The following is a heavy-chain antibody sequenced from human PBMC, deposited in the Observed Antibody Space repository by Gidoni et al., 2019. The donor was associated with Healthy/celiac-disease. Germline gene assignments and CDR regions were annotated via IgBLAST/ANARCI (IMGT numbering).Heavy chain of an antibody. D-gene: IGHD5-18*01. CDR3: TTTTWIQLWLVDY. CDR1: GFTFSHAW. V-gene: IGHV3-15*01. J-gene: IGHJ4*02. CDR2: IKSKTDGGTT. Sequence: EVQLLESGGGLVKPGGSLSLSCAASGFTFSHAWMSWVRQAPGKGLEWVGRIKSKTDGGTTDYAAPVKGRFTISRDDSKNTLYLQMNSLKTEDTAVYYCTTTTWIQLWLVDYWGQGTLVTVSS.